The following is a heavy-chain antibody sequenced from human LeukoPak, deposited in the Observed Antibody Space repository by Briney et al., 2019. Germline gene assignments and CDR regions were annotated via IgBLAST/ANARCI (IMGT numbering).Heavy chain of an antibody. CDR2: IDPSDSYT. V-gene: IGHV5-10-1*01. Sequence: GESLRISCKGSGYSFTSYWISWVRQMPGKGLEWMGRIDPSDSYTNYSPSFQGHVTISADKSISTAYLQWSSLKVSDTAMYYCARQGEIFGVVTLSWFDPWGQGTLVTVSS. CDR3: ARQGEIFGVVTLSWFDP. J-gene: IGHJ5*02. CDR1: GYSFTSYW. D-gene: IGHD3-3*01.